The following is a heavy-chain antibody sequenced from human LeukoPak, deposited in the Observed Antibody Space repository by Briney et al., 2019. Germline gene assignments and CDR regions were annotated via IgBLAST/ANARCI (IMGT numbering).Heavy chain of an antibody. D-gene: IGHD1-1*01. V-gene: IGHV3-21*01. CDR3: ARDPQLMDV. J-gene: IGHJ6*03. CDR1: GFTLSSYS. Sequence: GGSLRLSCAASGFTLSSYSMNWVRQAPGKGLEWVSSISSSSSYIYHADSVRGRFTISRDNAKNSLYLQVNSLRVEDTAVYYCARDPQLMDVWGKGTTVTVSS. CDR2: ISSSSSYI.